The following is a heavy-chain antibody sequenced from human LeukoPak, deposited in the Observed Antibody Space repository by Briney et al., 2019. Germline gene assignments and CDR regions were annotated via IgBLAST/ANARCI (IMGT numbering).Heavy chain of an antibody. V-gene: IGHV5-51*01. CDR3: ARLTDDILTGYFDY. CDR2: IYPGDSDT. D-gene: IGHD3-9*01. J-gene: IGHJ4*02. CDR1: GYSLTSYW. Sequence: GESLKIYCKGSGYSLTSYWIGWVRQMPGKGLEWMGIIYPGDSDTRYSPSFQGQVTISADKSISTAYLQWSSLKASDTAMYYCARLTDDILTGYFDYWGQGTLVTVSS.